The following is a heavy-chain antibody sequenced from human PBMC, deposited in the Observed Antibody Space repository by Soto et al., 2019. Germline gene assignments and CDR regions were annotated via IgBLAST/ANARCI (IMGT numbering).Heavy chain of an antibody. CDR3: AKCGEKDYYYYMDV. CDR2: ISGSGGST. J-gene: IGHJ6*03. CDR1: GFTFSSYA. V-gene: IGHV3-23*01. Sequence: GGSLRLSCAASGFTFSSYAMSWVRQAPGKGLEWVSAISGSGGSTYYADSVKGRFTISRGNSKNTLYLQMNSLRAEDTAVYYCAKCGEKDYYYYMDVWGKGTTVTVSS.